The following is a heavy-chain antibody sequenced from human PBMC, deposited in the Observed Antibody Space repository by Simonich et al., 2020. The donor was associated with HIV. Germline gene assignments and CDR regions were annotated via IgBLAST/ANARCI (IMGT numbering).Heavy chain of an antibody. V-gene: IGHV1-8*03. J-gene: IGHJ3*02. CDR2: MNPNSGNT. Sequence: QVQLVQSGAEVKKPGASVKVSCKASGYTFTSYDINWVRQATGQGLGLMGWMNPNSGNTGYAQKFQGRVTITRNTSISTAYMELSSLRAEDTAVYYCARAAMAGYAFDIWGQGTMVTVSS. CDR1: GYTFTSYD. CDR3: ARAAMAGYAFDI. D-gene: IGHD5-18*01.